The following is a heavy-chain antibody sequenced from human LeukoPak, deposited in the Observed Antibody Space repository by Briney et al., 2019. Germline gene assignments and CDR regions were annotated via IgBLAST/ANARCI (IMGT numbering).Heavy chain of an antibody. D-gene: IGHD3-10*01. CDR1: GFTFSSYA. Sequence: GGSLRLSCAASGFTFSSYAMSWVRQAPGKGLEWVSAISGSADRTYYADSVKGRFTISRDNSKNTLYLQMNSLRPEDTAIYYCAKESPYGSGSRNYYFHYWGQGTLFTVSS. V-gene: IGHV3-23*01. CDR3: AKESPYGSGSRNYYFHY. CDR2: ISGSADRT. J-gene: IGHJ4*02.